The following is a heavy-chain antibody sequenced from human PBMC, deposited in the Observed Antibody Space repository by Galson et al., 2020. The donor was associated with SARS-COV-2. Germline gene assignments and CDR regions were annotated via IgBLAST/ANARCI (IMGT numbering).Heavy chain of an antibody. CDR2: IIPIFGTA. CDR3: ARGGWYSSGGPRVSGFDP. Sequence: SVKVSCKASGGTFSSYAISWVRQAPGQGLEWMGGIIPIFGTANYAQKFQGRVTITADESTSTAYMELSSLRSEDTAGYYCARGGWYSSGGPRVSGFDPWGQGTLVTVSS. J-gene: IGHJ5*02. V-gene: IGHV1-69*13. CDR1: GGTFSSYA. D-gene: IGHD6-19*01.